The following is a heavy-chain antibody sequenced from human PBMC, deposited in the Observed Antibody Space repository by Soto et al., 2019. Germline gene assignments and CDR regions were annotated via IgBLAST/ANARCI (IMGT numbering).Heavy chain of an antibody. Sequence: GGSLRLSCAASGFTFSNAWMSWVRQAPGKGLEWVGRIKSKTDGGTTDYAAPVKGRFTISRDDSKNTLYLQMNSLKTEDTAVYYCTTGGGYSGYDYYLDYWGQGTLVTVAS. CDR3: TTGGGYSGYDYYLDY. J-gene: IGHJ4*02. V-gene: IGHV3-15*01. D-gene: IGHD5-12*01. CDR2: IKSKTDGGTT. CDR1: GFTFSNAW.